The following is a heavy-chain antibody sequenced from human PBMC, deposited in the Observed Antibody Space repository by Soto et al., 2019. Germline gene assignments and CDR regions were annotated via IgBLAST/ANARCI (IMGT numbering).Heavy chain of an antibody. V-gene: IGHV4-59*08. J-gene: IGHJ5*02. CDR2: IYYSGST. D-gene: IGHD2-15*01. CDR3: ARARSGGKTNWFDP. CDR1: GGSISSYY. Sequence: SETLSLTCTVSGGSISSYYWSWIRQPPGKGLEWIGYIYYSGSTNYNPSLKSRVTISVDTSKNQFSLKLSSVTAADTAVYYCARARSGGKTNWFDPSGQGTLVTVSS.